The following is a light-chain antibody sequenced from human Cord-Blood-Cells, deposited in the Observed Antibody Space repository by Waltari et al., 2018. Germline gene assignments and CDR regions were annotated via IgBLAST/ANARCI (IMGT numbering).Light chain of an antibody. CDR2: EVS. CDR3: SSYTSSSTLV. CDR1: SSDVGGYNY. J-gene: IGLJ3*02. V-gene: IGLV2-14*01. Sequence: QSAPPQPASVSGSPGQSITISCPGTSSDVGGYNYVSWYQQHPGKAPKLMIYEVSNRPSGVSNRFSGSKSGNTASLTISGLQAEDEADYYCSSYTSSSTLVFGGGTKLTVL.